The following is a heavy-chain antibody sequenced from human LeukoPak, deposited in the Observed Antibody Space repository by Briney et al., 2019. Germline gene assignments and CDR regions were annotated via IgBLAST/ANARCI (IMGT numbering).Heavy chain of an antibody. CDR2: IYYSGST. J-gene: IGHJ4*02. CDR1: GGSISSSSYY. D-gene: IGHD5-24*01. V-gene: IGHV4-39*01. CDR3: ARHLWLQDPFDY. Sequence: PSETLSLTCTVSGGSISSSSYYWGWIRQPPGKGLEWIGSIYYSGSTYYNPSLKSRVTISVDTSKNQFSLKLSSVTAADTAVFYCARHLWLQDPFDYWGQGALATVSS.